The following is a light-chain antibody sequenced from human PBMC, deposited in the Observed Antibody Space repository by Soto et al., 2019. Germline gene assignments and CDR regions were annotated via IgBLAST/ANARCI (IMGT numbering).Light chain of an antibody. CDR3: SSYTSSSTYV. CDR2: DVS. V-gene: IGLV2-14*01. Sequence: QSALTQPAPVSGAPGQAITISRTGNSSAVGGYNYVSWYQQHPGKAPKLMIYDVSNRPSGVSNRFSGSKSGNTASLTISGLQAEDEADYYCSSYTSSSTYVFGTGTKVTVL. J-gene: IGLJ1*01. CDR1: SSAVGGYNY.